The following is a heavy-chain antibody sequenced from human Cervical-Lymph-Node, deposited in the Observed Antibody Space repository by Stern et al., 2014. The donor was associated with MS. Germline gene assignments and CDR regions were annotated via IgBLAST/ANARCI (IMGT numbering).Heavy chain of an antibody. J-gene: IGHJ2*01. Sequence: VQLVESGPGLVKPSQTLSLTCTVSGGSISSGGYYWSWIRQHPGKGLEWIGYLYYSGSTYYNPSLKSRVTISVDTSKNQFSLKLSSVTAADTAVYYCARVHADSSSWYWWYFDLWGRGTLVTVSS. CDR3: ARVHADSSSWYWWYFDL. CDR2: LYYSGST. D-gene: IGHD6-13*01. CDR1: GGSISSGGYY. V-gene: IGHV4-31*03.